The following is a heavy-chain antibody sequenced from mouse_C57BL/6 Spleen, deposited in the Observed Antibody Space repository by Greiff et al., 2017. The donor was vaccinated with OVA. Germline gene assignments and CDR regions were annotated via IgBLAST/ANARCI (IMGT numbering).Heavy chain of an antibody. V-gene: IGHV1-82*01. CDR2: IYPGDGDT. Sequence: QVQLQQSGPELVKPGASVKISCKASGYAFSSSWMNWVKQRPGKGLEWIGRIYPGDGDTNYNGKFKGKATLTADKSSSTAYMQLSSLTSEDSAVYFGARSYGSSFDYAMDYWGQGTSVTVSS. CDR3: ARSYGSSFDYAMDY. J-gene: IGHJ4*01. D-gene: IGHD1-1*01. CDR1: GYAFSSSW.